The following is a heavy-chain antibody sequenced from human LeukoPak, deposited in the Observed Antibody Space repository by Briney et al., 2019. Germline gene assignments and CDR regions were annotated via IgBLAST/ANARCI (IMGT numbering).Heavy chain of an antibody. Sequence: GASVKVSCKASGYTFTDNYLQWVRQGPGQVLEWMGRFNPIDDATRYAQKFQGRVAMTGDTSINTAYMELSSLQSDDTAIYYCARGEGANWGQGTLVTVSS. D-gene: IGHD1-26*01. CDR3: ARGEGAN. CDR1: GYTFTDNY. J-gene: IGHJ4*02. V-gene: IGHV1-2*02. CDR2: FNPIDDAT.